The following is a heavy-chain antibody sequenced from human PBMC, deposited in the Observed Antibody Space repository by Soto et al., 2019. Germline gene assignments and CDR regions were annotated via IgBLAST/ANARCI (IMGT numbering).Heavy chain of an antibody. CDR3: ARSSVVVTAADY. Sequence: QVQLVQSGAEVKKPGASVKVSCKASGYTFTSYAMHWVRQAPGQRLEWMGWINAGNGNTKYSQKFQGRVTITRDTSPSTAYMEMSRLRSEDTAVYYCARSSVVVTAADYWGAGTLVTVSS. CDR2: INAGNGNT. D-gene: IGHD2-21*02. CDR1: GYTFTSYA. J-gene: IGHJ4*02. V-gene: IGHV1-3*01.